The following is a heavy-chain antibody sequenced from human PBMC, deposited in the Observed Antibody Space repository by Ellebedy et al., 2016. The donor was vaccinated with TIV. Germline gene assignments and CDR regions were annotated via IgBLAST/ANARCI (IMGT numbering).Heavy chain of an antibody. CDR3: ARGPQLAGAFDI. CDR1: GGTFSSYA. V-gene: IGHV1-69*06. J-gene: IGHJ3*02. CDR2: IIPVFGTA. Sequence: SVKVSCXASGGTFSSYAISCLRQAPGQGLEWMGGIIPVFGTANYAQKFQGRVTITADKSTSTAYMELSSLRSEDTAVYYCARGPQLAGAFDIWGQGTMVTVSS. D-gene: IGHD6-6*01.